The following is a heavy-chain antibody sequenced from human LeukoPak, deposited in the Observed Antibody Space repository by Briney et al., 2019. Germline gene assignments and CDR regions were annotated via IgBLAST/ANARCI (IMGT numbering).Heavy chain of an antibody. V-gene: IGHV3-23*01. J-gene: IGHJ4*02. CDR2: ISGSSDAT. CDR1: GFMFSNYA. Sequence: GGSLRLSCAASGFMFSNYAMTWVRQAPGKGLESISVISGSSDATNYADSVKGRFTISRDNSKNMLYVQMNSLRAEDTAVYYCAKSTSFYLDSWGQGTLVTVSS. CDR3: AKSTSFYLDS.